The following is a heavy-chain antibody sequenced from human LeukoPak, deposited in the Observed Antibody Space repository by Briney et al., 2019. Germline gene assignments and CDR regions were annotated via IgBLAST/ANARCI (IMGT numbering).Heavy chain of an antibody. V-gene: IGHV3-33*08. D-gene: IGHD2/OR15-2a*01. CDR1: GFTFSSYG. Sequence: GGSLRLSCAASGFTFSSYGMHWVRQAPGKGLEWVAVIWYDGSNKYYADSVKGRFTISRDNSKNTLYLQMNSLRAEDTAVYYCARDVNSKFLDYYYGMDVWGQGTTVTVS. CDR3: ARDVNSKFLDYYYGMDV. J-gene: IGHJ6*02. CDR2: IWYDGSNK.